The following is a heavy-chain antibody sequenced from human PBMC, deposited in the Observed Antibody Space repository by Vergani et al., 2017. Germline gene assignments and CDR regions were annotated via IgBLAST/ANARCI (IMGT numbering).Heavy chain of an antibody. Sequence: EVQLVESGGGLVQPGGSLRLSCAASGFTVSSNYMSWVRQAPGKGLEWVSVIYSGGSTYYADSGKGRFTISRDNSNNTLYLQRNSLRAEDTAVYYCARDLDILGHYYGMDVWGQGTTVTVSS. V-gene: IGHV3-66*02. J-gene: IGHJ6*02. CDR2: IYSGGST. CDR3: ARDLDILGHYYGMDV. D-gene: IGHD5-12*01. CDR1: GFTVSSNY.